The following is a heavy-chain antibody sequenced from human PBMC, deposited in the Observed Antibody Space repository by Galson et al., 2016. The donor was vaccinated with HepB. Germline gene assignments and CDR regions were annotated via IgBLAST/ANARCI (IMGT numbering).Heavy chain of an antibody. CDR2: IYYSGST. CDR3: ARRVSGYFNS. Sequence: TLSLTCNVSSGSISTGGYYWSWIRQHPGKGLEWIGHIYYSGSTAYNPSLKSRLSISVDTTKNQFPLNLISVTVADTAVYFCARRVSGYFNSWGLGTLVTVSS. D-gene: IGHD3-22*01. CDR1: SGSISTGGYY. J-gene: IGHJ5*01. V-gene: IGHV4-31*03.